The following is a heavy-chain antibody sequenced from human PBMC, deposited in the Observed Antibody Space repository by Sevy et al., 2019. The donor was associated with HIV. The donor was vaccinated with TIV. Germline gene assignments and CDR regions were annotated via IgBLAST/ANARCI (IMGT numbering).Heavy chain of an antibody. J-gene: IGHJ4*02. CDR2: IRGSGGSR. CDR1: GFTFSSYA. CDR3: AKDPTFDSTGPDY. V-gene: IGHV3-23*01. D-gene: IGHD3-22*01. Sequence: GSLRLSCGGSGFTFSSYAMNWVRQAPGKGLEWVSAIRGSGGSRYYTDSVKGRFTISRDNSKNTLYLQMNSLRAEDSALYYCAKDPTFDSTGPDYWGQGTLVTVSS.